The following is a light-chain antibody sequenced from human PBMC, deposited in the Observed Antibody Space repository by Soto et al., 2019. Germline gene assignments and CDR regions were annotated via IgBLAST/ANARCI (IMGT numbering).Light chain of an antibody. CDR1: QSVGSNY. CDR2: AAS. CDR3: QQYGTPPWT. V-gene: IGKV3-20*01. J-gene: IGKJ1*01. Sequence: EIVLTQSPGTLSLSPGEAATLSCRASQSVGSNYLAWFQQKPGQAPRLLIFAASNRAAGFPDRFSGSGSGSDFTLTISRLEPEDFAVYYCQQYGTPPWTFGQGTKLDIK.